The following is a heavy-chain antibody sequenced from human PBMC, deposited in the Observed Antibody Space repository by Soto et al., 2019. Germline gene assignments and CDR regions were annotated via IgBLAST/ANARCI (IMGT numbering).Heavy chain of an antibody. CDR2: ISYDGSNK. CDR1: GFTFSSYG. D-gene: IGHD1-1*01. CDR3: AKASNWNDHAFDI. V-gene: IGHV3-30*18. Sequence: QVQLVESGGGVVQPGRSLRLSCAASGFTFSSYGMHWVRQAPGKGLEWVAVISYDGSNKYYADSVKGRFTISRDNSKNTLYLQMNSLRAEDTAVYYCAKASNWNDHAFDIWGQGTMVTVSS. J-gene: IGHJ3*02.